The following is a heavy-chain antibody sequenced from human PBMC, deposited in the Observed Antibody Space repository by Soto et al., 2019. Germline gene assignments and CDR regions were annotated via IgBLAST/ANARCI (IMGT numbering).Heavy chain of an antibody. CDR3: AGGVIN. CDR1: GGSISSGGYY. CDR2: IYYSGST. J-gene: IGHJ4*02. D-gene: IGHD2-21*01. V-gene: IGHV4-31*03. Sequence: QVQLQESGPGLVKPSQTLSLTCTVSGGSISSGGYYWSWIRQHPGKGLEWIGSIYYSGSTYYNPSQKSRVTISVGTAKDPFARKLSSLSAADTVVYCCAGGVINWGQGTLVTVSS.